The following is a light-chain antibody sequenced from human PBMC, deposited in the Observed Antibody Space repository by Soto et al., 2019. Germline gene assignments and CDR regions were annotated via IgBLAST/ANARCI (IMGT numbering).Light chain of an antibody. CDR1: SSDVGGYNH. Sequence: QSALTQPPSASGSPGQSVTISCTGTSSDVGGYNHVSWYQHHPGKAPKLMIYDVRKRPSGVPDRFTGSKSGNTASLTVSGLQDDDEDDYYGNSYAGDSWVFGGGTKLTVL. CDR2: DVR. CDR3: NSYAGDSWV. V-gene: IGLV2-8*01. J-gene: IGLJ3*02.